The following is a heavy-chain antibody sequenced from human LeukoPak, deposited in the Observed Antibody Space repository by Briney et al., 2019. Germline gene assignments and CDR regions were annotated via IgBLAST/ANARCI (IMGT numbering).Heavy chain of an antibody. D-gene: IGHD6-13*01. CDR2: ISYDGSNK. V-gene: IGHV3-30-3*01. CDR3: AKVGLEQQQGNGMDV. Sequence: PGGSLRLSCAASGFTFSSYAMHWVRQAPGKGLEWVAVISYDGSNKYYADSVKGRFTISRDNSKNSLYLQMNSLRAEDTALYYCAKVGLEQQQGNGMDVWGQGTTVTVSS. CDR1: GFTFSSYA. J-gene: IGHJ6*02.